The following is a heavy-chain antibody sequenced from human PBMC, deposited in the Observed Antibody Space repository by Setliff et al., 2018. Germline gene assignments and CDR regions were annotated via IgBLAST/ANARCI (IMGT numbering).Heavy chain of an antibody. CDR1: DGSLSTYY. CDR2: VYYSGTA. D-gene: IGHD2-2*01. J-gene: IGHJ6*03. CDR3: AREGRSSTRGWYMDA. Sequence: SETLSLTCTVSDGSLSTYYWSWIRQPPGKGLEFIGYVYYSGTANYSPSLRSRLTISVDTSKNQFSLKLTSMTAADTAVYFCAREGRSSTRGWYMDAWGKGTSVTVSS. V-gene: IGHV4-59*12.